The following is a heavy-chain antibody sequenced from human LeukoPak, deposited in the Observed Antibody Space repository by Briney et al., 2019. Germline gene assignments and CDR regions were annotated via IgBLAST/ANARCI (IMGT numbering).Heavy chain of an antibody. D-gene: IGHD3-3*01. V-gene: IGHV3-74*01. Sequence: GGSLRLSCAASGFTFSNYWMHWVRQTPGKGLVWVSHISSDGSSTNYADSVKGRFTISRDNAKNTLYLQMNSLRAEDTAVYYCTNTYDFWSGYYNWGQGTLVTVSS. CDR1: GFTFSNYW. J-gene: IGHJ4*02. CDR3: TNTYDFWSGYYN. CDR2: ISSDGSST.